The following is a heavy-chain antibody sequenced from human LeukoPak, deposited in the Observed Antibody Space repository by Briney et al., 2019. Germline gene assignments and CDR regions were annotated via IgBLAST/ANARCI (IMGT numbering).Heavy chain of an antibody. V-gene: IGHV1-24*01. CDR2: FDPEDGET. Sequence: GASVKVSCKVSGYTLTELSMHWVRQAPGKGLEWMGGFDPEDGETIYAQKFQGRVTMTEDTSTDTAYMELSSLRSEDTAVYYCARGATPYDVLTGYYFAFYYGMDVWGQGTTVTVSS. CDR1: GYTLTELS. J-gene: IGHJ6*02. CDR3: ARGATPYDVLTGYYFAFYYGMDV. D-gene: IGHD3-9*01.